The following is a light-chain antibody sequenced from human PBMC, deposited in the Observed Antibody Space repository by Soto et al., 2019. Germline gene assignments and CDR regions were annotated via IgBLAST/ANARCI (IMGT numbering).Light chain of an antibody. Sequence: EIVLTQSPGTLSLSPGERATLSCRASQSVSSDYLAWYQQKPGQAPRLLIYGASSRASGTPDRFSGSESRTDFTLTISRLEPEDFATYYCQHYNSYSEAFGQGTKVDIK. CDR1: QSVSSDY. CDR3: QHYNSYSEA. J-gene: IGKJ1*01. V-gene: IGKV3-20*01. CDR2: GAS.